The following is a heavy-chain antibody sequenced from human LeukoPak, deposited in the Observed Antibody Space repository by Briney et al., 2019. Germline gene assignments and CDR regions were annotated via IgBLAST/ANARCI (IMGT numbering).Heavy chain of an antibody. D-gene: IGHD3-22*01. V-gene: IGHV4-38-2*02. CDR3: ARTYYYDRGFDP. CDR2: IYHSGST. CDR1: GGSISSGYY. J-gene: IGHJ5*02. Sequence: SETLSLTCTVSGGSISSGYYWGWIRQPPGKGLEWIGSIYHSGSTYYNPSLKSRVTISVDTSKNQFSLKLSSVTAADTAVYYCARTYYYDRGFDPWGQGTLVTVSS.